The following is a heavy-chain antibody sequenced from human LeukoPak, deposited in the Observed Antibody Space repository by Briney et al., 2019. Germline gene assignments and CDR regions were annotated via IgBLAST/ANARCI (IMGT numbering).Heavy chain of an antibody. CDR3: ARHKYSSVYYWYFDL. Sequence: SETLSLTCTVSGGSISSYYWSWIRRPPGKGLDWIGYIYYSGSTNYNPSLKSRVTISVDTSKNQFSLKLSSVTAADTAVYYCARHKYSSVYYWYFDLWGRGTLVTVSS. V-gene: IGHV4-59*08. J-gene: IGHJ2*01. CDR2: IYYSGST. CDR1: GGSISSYY. D-gene: IGHD6-19*01.